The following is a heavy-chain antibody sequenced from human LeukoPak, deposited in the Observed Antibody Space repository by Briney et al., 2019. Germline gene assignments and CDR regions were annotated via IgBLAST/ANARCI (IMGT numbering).Heavy chain of an antibody. CDR1: GFTFSSYW. J-gene: IGHJ3*02. Sequence: GGSLRLSCAASGFTFSSYWMSWVRQAPGKGLEWVANIKQDGSEKYYVDSVKGRFTISRDNTKNSLYLQMNSLRAEDTAVYYCARDTGGSGWYGFDSFDIWGQGTMVTVSS. V-gene: IGHV3-7*01. D-gene: IGHD6-19*01. CDR2: IKQDGSEK. CDR3: ARDTGGSGWYGFDSFDI.